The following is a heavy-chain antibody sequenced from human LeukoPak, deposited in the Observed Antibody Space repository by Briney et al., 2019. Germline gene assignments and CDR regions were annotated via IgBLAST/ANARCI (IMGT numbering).Heavy chain of an antibody. V-gene: IGHV4-59*01. J-gene: IGHJ4*02. CDR2: IYYSGST. Sequence: SETLSLTCTVSGGSISSYYWSWIRQPPGKGLEWIGYIYYSGSTNHNPSLKNRVTISVDTSRNQFSLKMSSVTAADTAVYYCARGAGWYQFWGQGTLVTVSS. D-gene: IGHD6-19*01. CDR1: GGSISSYY. CDR3: ARGAGWYQF.